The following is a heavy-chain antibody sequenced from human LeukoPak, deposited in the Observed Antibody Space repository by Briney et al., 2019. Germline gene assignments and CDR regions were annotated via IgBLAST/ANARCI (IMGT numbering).Heavy chain of an antibody. CDR3: ASEVDGYVDY. J-gene: IGHJ4*02. Sequence: ASVTVSCKASGYTFTSYGISWVRQAPGQGLEWMGWISAYNGNTNYAQKLQGRVTMTTHTSTSTAYMELRSLRSDDTPVYYCASEVDGYVDYWGQGTLVTVSS. CDR2: ISAYNGNT. D-gene: IGHD6-19*01. CDR1: GYTFTSYG. V-gene: IGHV1-18*01.